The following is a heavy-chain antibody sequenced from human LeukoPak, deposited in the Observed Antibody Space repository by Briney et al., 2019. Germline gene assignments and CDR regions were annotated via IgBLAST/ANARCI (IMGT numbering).Heavy chain of an antibody. CDR2: ISYDGSNK. V-gene: IGHV3-30*18. D-gene: IGHD1-26*01. CDR1: GFTFSSYG. Sequence: GGSLRLSCAASGFTFSSYGMHWVRQAPGKGLEWVAVISYDGSNKYYADSVKGRFTISRDNSKNTLYLQMNSLRAEDTAVYYCAKNIVGALRGGAFDIWGQGTMVTVSS. J-gene: IGHJ3*02. CDR3: AKNIVGALRGGAFDI.